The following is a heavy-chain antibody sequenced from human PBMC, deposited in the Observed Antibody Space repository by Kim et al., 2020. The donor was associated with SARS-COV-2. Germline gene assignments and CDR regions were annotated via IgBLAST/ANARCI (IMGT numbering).Heavy chain of an antibody. CDR1: GGSISSYY. J-gene: IGHJ3*02. CDR2: IYYSGST. CDR3: ARDRAAAGPEPFDDAFDI. V-gene: IGHV4-59*01. D-gene: IGHD6-13*01. Sequence: SETLSLTCTVSGGSISSYYWSWIRQPPGKGLEWIGYIYYSGSTNYNPSLKSRVTISVDTSKNQFSLKLSSVTAADTAVYYCARDRAAAGPEPFDDAFDIWVQGTMVTVSS.